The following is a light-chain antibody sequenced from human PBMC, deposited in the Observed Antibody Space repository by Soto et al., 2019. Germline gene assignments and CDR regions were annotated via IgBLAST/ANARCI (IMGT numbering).Light chain of an antibody. Sequence: QSVLTQPPSASGSPGQSVTISCTGTSSDVGKYDYVSWFQHHPGKAPKLIIYEVSKRPSGVPDRFSGSKSGSTASLTVSGLQTEDEADYHCNSYVAGSIVFGTGTKVTVL. CDR1: SSDVGKYDY. J-gene: IGLJ1*01. V-gene: IGLV2-8*01. CDR2: EVS. CDR3: NSYVAGSIV.